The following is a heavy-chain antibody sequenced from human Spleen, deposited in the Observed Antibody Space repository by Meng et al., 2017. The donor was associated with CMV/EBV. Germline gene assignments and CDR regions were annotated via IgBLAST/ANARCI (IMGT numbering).Heavy chain of an antibody. J-gene: IGHJ4*02. Sequence: ASVKVSCKASGYTFTGYYIHWVRQAPGQGLEWMGWINPNNGVTTYAQKFQGRVTMTRDTSTSTVFMEVSRLTSDDTAVYYCARDYDFWKNYFDYWGQGTLVTVS. CDR2: INPNNGVT. CDR1: GYTFTGYY. CDR3: ARDYDFWKNYFDY. D-gene: IGHD3-3*01. V-gene: IGHV1-2*02.